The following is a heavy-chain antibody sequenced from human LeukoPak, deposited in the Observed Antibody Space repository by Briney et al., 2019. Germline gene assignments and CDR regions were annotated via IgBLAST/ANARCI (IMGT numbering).Heavy chain of an antibody. Sequence: GGSLRLSCAASGFTFSNYGMSWVRQAPGKGLEWVSAVTGTGGSTYYADSVKGRFTTSRDNSKNTLYLQMNSLRGEDTAIYYCAKNGYSSGWYPENWGQGTLVTVSS. CDR2: VTGTGGST. V-gene: IGHV3-23*01. J-gene: IGHJ4*02. CDR3: AKNGYSSGWYPEN. D-gene: IGHD6-19*01. CDR1: GFTFSNYG.